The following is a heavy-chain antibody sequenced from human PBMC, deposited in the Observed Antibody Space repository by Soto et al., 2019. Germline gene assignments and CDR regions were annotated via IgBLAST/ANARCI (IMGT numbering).Heavy chain of an antibody. D-gene: IGHD3-10*01. CDR1: GFTFDDYA. CDR2: ISWNGAAT. Sequence: EVQLVESGGGLVQPGGSLRLSCAASGFTFDDYAIHWVRQAPGKGLEWVSGISWNGAATGYADSVKGRFTISRDNAKNTLYLQMISLGSDDTAIYYCANLPLYGSGFDCWGLGTLVTVSS. CDR3: ANLPLYGSGFDC. V-gene: IGHV3-9*01. J-gene: IGHJ4*02.